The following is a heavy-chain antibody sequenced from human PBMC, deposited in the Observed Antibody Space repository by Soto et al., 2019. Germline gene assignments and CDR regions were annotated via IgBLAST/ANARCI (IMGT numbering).Heavy chain of an antibody. D-gene: IGHD6-25*01. CDR2: ISSSSSYV. V-gene: IGHV3-21*01. CDR3: ARGAFHSTAAALD. J-gene: IGHJ4*02. Sequence: GVSLRLCCSLSGVTFTSYSRQWVVESPGMGLELVSSISSSSSYVYYADSVKGRFTICRDNAKNSLYLQMNSLRAEDTAVYYFARGAFHSTAAALDRGQGALVTVSS. CDR1: GVTFTSYS.